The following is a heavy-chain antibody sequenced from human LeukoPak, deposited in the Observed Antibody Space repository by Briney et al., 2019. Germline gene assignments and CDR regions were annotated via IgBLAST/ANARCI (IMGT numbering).Heavy chain of an antibody. CDR1: GGSFSGYY. Sequence: SETLSLTCAVYGGSFSGYYWSWIRQPPGKGLEWIGEINHSGSTNYNPSLKSRVTISVDTPKNQFSLKLSSVTAADTAVYYCARASSSARSFLVYWGQGTLVTVSS. D-gene: IGHD6-6*01. CDR3: ARASSSARSFLVY. V-gene: IGHV4-34*01. CDR2: INHSGST. J-gene: IGHJ4*02.